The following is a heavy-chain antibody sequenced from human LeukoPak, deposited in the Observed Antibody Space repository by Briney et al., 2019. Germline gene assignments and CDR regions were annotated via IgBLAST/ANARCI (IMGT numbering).Heavy chain of an antibody. J-gene: IGHJ5*01. D-gene: IGHD3-22*01. CDR2: INPNTGGT. Sequence: GASVKVSCKASGYTFTGYFILWVRQAPGQGLEWMGWINPNTGGTNYAQQFQGRVTMTRDMSSNTAYMELSRLTSDDTAVYFCASDNLDTSSGYHQSFLHSWGQGTLVTVSS. V-gene: IGHV1-2*02. CDR1: GYTFTGYF. CDR3: ASDNLDTSSGYHQSFLHS.